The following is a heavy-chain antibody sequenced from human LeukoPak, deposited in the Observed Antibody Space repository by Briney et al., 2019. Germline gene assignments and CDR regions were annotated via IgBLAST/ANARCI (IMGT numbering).Heavy chain of an antibody. V-gene: IGHV4-39*07. Sequence: SGTLSLTCTVSGGSTSSTGYYWGWIRQPPGKGLEWIGSIYYSGSTYYNPSLKSRITISVDTSKNQFSLILNSVTAADTAVYYCARGFGYYGSPNWFDPWGQGTLVTVSS. CDR1: GGSTSSTGYY. CDR3: ARGFGYYGSPNWFDP. CDR2: IYYSGST. J-gene: IGHJ5*02. D-gene: IGHD3-10*01.